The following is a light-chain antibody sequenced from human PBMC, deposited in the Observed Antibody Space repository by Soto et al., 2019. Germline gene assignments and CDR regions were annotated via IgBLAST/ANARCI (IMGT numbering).Light chain of an antibody. CDR3: QQSHSAPRT. CDR2: GAS. J-gene: IGKJ1*01. Sequence: DIQMTQSPSSLSASVGDRVTITCRASQTISNYLNWYQQKPDKAPKVLIYGASTLQSGVPSRFSGSGSGTDFTLTISSLQPDDFATYYCQQSHSAPRTFGQGTKVEIK. V-gene: IGKV1-39*01. CDR1: QTISNY.